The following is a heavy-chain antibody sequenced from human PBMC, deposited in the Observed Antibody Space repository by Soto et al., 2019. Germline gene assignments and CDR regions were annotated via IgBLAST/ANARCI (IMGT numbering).Heavy chain of an antibody. J-gene: IGHJ6*02. Sequence: SETLSLTCAVSGGSISSSNWWSWVRQPPGKGLEWIGEIYHSGSTNYNPSLKSRVTISVDKSKNQFSLKLSSVTAADTAVYYCARVEETTWYYYGXDVWGQGTTVTVSS. CDR2: IYHSGST. CDR3: ARVEETTWYYYGXDV. V-gene: IGHV4-4*02. D-gene: IGHD1-7*01. CDR1: GGSISSSNW.